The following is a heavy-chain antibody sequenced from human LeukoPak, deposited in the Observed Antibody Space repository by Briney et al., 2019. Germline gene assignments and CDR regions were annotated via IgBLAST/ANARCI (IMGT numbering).Heavy chain of an antibody. CDR3: ARGRQWLVRGYFQH. CDR2: IYHSGST. V-gene: IGHV4-38-2*01. CDR1: GYSISSGYY. D-gene: IGHD6-19*01. J-gene: IGHJ1*01. Sequence: SETLSLACAVSGYSISSGYYWGWIRQPPGKGLEWIGSIYHSGSTNYNPSLKSRVTISVDTSKNQFSLKLSSVTAADTAVYYCARGRQWLVRGYFQHWGQGTLVTVSS.